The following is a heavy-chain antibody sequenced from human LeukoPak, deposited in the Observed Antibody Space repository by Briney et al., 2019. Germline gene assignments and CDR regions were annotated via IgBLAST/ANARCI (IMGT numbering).Heavy chain of an antibody. V-gene: IGHV4-59*01. D-gene: IGHD5-18*01. CDR3: ARTTEGGYTYDYFYYYYMDV. Sequence: SETLSLTCTVSGGSISSYYWSWIRQPPGKGLEWIGYIYDSGSTNYNPSLKSRVTTSVDTSKNQFSLKLSSVTAADTAVYYCARTTEGGYTYDYFYYYYMDVWGKGTTVTISS. CDR2: IYDSGST. J-gene: IGHJ6*03. CDR1: GGSISSYY.